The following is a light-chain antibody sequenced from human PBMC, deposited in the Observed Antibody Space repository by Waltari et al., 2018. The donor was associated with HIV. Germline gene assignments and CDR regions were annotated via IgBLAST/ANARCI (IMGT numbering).Light chain of an antibody. Sequence: QSALTQPASVSGSPGQSLPISCTGTSSAVGSYNLFSWYQKYPVKLPKLMIYEVRQRPSGVSNRLSGSRAGNTASLTSSGLQAEDDAEYYCCSYAGSSTPFVFGTATKVTV. J-gene: IGLJ1*01. CDR2: EVR. V-gene: IGLV2-23*02. CDR1: SSAVGSYNL. CDR3: CSYAGSSTPFV.